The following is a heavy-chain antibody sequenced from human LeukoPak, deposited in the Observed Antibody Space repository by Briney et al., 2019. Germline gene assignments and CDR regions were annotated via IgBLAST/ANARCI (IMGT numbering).Heavy chain of an antibody. V-gene: IGHV4-4*07. D-gene: IGHD3-10*01. CDR2: IYTSGNT. J-gene: IGHJ2*01. Sequence: SETLSLTCTVSGGSISSYYWSWIRQPAGKGLEWIERIYTSGNTNYNPSLKSRVTISVDTSKNQLSLKLSSVTAADTAAYYCARSPRYYGSGAFDLWGRGTLVTVSS. CDR3: ARSPRYYGSGAFDL. CDR1: GGSISSYY.